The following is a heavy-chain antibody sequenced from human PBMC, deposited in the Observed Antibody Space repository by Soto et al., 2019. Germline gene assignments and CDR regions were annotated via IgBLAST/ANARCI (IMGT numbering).Heavy chain of an antibody. CDR2: INSDGSST. D-gene: IGHD3-22*01. V-gene: IGHV3-74*01. CDR1: GFTLSSYY. CDR3: AIRASYYDSSGYFDY. J-gene: IGHJ4*02. Sequence: PGGSLRLSCAAPGFTLSSYYMHCVRQAPGKGLVWVSRINSDGSSTSYADSVKGRFTISRDNAKNTLYLQMNSLRAEDTAVYYCAIRASYYDSSGYFDYWGQGT.